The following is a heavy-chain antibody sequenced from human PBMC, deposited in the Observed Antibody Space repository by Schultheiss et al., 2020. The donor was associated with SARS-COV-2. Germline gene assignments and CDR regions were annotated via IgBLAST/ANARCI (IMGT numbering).Heavy chain of an antibody. V-gene: IGHV4-4*02. CDR1: GGSISSSNW. D-gene: IGHD3-16*02. CDR3: ARDPRLYDYIWGSYRFSQSYFDY. Sequence: GSLRLSCAVSGGSISSSNWWSWVRQPPGKGLEWIGEIYHSGSTNYNPSLKSRVTISVDTSKNQFSLKLSSVTAADTAVYYCARDPRLYDYIWGSYRFSQSYFDYWGQGTLVTVSS. CDR2: IYHSGST. J-gene: IGHJ4*02.